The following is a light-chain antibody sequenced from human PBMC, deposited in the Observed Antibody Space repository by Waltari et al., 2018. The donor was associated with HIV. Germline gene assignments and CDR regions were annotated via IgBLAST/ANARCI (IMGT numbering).Light chain of an antibody. CDR2: DVT. CDR1: SNDIFNYNY. CDR3: SSYTNNNTLI. Sequence: QSALTQPDSVSGSPGQSITISCTGASNDIFNYNYVSWYQQHPAKAPKLIIYDVTSRPSGVYNRFSAPKSGNTDSLTISGLQADDEADYYCSSYTNNNTLIFGGGTKLTVL. V-gene: IGLV2-14*03. J-gene: IGLJ2*01.